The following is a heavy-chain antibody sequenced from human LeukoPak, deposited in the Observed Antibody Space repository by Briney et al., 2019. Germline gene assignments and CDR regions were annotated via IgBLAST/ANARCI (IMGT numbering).Heavy chain of an antibody. V-gene: IGHV1-69*13. CDR3: ARDLLTVTPGTLNYYYYMDV. Sequence: ASVEVSCKASGGTFSSYAISCVRLAPGQGLEWMGGIIPIFGTANYAQKFQGRVTITADESTSTAYMELSSLRSEDTAVYYCARDLLTVTPGTLNYYYYMDVWGKGTTVTVSS. CDR2: IIPIFGTA. J-gene: IGHJ6*03. D-gene: IGHD4-11*01. CDR1: GGTFSSYA.